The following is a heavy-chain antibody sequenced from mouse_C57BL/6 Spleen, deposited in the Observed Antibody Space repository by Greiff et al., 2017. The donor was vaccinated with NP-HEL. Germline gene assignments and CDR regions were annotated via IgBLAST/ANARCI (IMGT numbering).Heavy chain of an antibody. CDR3: ARYPHSWLRAMDY. Sequence: EVQLQESGGGLVQPGGSLSLSCAASGFTFTDYYMSWVRQPPGKALEWLGFIRNKANGYTTEYSASVKGRFTISRDNSQSILYLQMNALRAEDSATYYCARYPHSWLRAMDYWGQGTSVTVSS. CDR1: GFTFTDYY. D-gene: IGHD2-2*01. J-gene: IGHJ4*01. CDR2: IRNKANGYTT. V-gene: IGHV7-3*01.